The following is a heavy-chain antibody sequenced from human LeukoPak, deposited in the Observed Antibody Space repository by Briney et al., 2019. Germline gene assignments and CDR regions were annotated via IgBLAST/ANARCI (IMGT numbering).Heavy chain of an antibody. CDR2: IYYSGST. V-gene: IGHV4-30-4*01. D-gene: IGHD2-21*02. CDR1: GGSISSGDYC. Sequence: SQTLSLTCTVSGGSISSGDYCWSWIRQPPGKGLEWIGYIYYSGSTYYNPSLKSRVTISVDTSKNQFSLKLSSVTAADTAVYYCARDRNCGGDCYSGYAFDIWGQGTMVTVSS. J-gene: IGHJ3*02. CDR3: ARDRNCGGDCYSGYAFDI.